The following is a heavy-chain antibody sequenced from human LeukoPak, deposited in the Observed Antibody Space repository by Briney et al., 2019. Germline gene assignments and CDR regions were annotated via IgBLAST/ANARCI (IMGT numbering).Heavy chain of an antibody. CDR3: ARDPRYYYYMDV. J-gene: IGHJ6*03. CDR2: INSYGSST. V-gene: IGHV3-74*01. CDR1: VFTFSSYW. Sequence: GGSLSLSCAASVFTFSSYWMHGVRQAPARGRVGVSRINSYGSSTTYVDSVKGRFTVSRDNAKNTLYLQMNSLRAEDTAVYYCARDPRYYYYMDVWGKGNTVTISS.